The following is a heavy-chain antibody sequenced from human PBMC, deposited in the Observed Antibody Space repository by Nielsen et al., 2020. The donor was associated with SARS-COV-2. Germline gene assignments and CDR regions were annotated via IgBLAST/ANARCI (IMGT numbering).Heavy chain of an antibody. D-gene: IGHD3-9*01. J-gene: IGHJ4*02. Sequence: GESLNTSCEASGFIFNTYGMNWVRQAPGKGLEWISYIRDDYTIFYADSVKGRFTITRDNAKNSLDLQMNSLRGEDTAVYYCARDLELLTNYYALDYWGQGTLITVSS. V-gene: IGHV3-48*04. CDR3: ARDLELLTNYYALDY. CDR1: GFIFNTYG. CDR2: IRDDYTI.